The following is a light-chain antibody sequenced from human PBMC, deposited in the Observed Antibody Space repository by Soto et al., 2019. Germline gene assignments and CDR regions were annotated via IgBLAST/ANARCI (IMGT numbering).Light chain of an antibody. V-gene: IGKV3D-20*01. J-gene: IGKJ4*01. CDR3: QQYDNLIT. CDR2: DAS. Sequence: EIVLTQSPATLSLSPGERATLSCGASQSVTNNYLAWYQQKPGLAPRLLIYDASNRATGIPDRFSGSGSGTHFTLTVSRLEPEDFAVYYCQQYDNLITFGGGTKVEIK. CDR1: QSVTNNY.